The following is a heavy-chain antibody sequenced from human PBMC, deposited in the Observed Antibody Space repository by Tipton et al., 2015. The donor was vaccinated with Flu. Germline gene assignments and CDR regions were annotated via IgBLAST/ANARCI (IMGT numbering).Heavy chain of an antibody. CDR1: GGSISRSTDY. D-gene: IGHD5-12*01. CDR3: ARGTGYGTYFDS. CDR2: IYYGGST. J-gene: IGHJ4*02. V-gene: IGHV4-39*07. Sequence: TLSLTCTVSGGSISRSTDYWGWIRQPPGKGLEWIGTIYYGGSTYYNPSLRSRVTMSLDTSKNQFSLKVKSVTAADTAVYYCARGTGYGTYFDSWGRGTLVTVSS.